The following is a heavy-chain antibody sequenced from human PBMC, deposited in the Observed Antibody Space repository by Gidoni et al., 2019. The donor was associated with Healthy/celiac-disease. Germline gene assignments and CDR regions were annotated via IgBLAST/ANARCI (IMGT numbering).Heavy chain of an antibody. V-gene: IGHV3-11*01. Sequence: QVQLVESEGGVVKPGGYRRSCSAASGLPVRDYYMRRSRQATGQGPEGCSYISSSGSTIDSADSVKGRVTISRDNAKNSLYLQMNSLRAEDTAVYYCARVGQVSGTGGDDYYGMDVWGQGTTVTVSS. CDR1: GLPVRDYY. CDR3: ARVGQVSGTGGDDYYGMDV. CDR2: ISSSGSTI. D-gene: IGHD1-1*01. J-gene: IGHJ6*02.